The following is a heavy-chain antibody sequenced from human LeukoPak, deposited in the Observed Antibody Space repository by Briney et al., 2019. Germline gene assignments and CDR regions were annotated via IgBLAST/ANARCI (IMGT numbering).Heavy chain of an antibody. V-gene: IGHV3-7*05. J-gene: IGHJ4*02. CDR1: GFTFSSYW. Sequence: PGGSLRLSCIASGFTFSSYWMSWVRQAPGGGLEWVANIKEGGSEKYYVDSVKGRFTISRDNAKISLYLQMNSLRAEDTAVYYCASQFWWAAVAGTTLDYWGQGTLVTVSS. CDR3: ASQFWWAAVAGTTLDY. CDR2: IKEGGSEK. D-gene: IGHD6-19*01.